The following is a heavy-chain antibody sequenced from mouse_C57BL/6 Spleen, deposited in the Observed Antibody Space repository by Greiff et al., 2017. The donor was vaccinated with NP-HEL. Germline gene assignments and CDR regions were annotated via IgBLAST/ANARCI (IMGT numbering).Heavy chain of an antibody. V-gene: IGHV1-85*01. D-gene: IGHD1-1*01. CDR2: IYPRDGST. CDR3: ARSSITTVVADYAMDY. J-gene: IGHJ4*01. CDR1: GYTFTSYD. Sequence: VQLQQSGPELVKPGASVKLSCKASGYTFTSYDIHWVKQRPGQGLEWIGWIYPRDGSTKYNEKFKGKATLTVDTSSSTAYMELHSLTSEDSAVYFCARSSITTVVADYAMDYWGQGTSVTVSS.